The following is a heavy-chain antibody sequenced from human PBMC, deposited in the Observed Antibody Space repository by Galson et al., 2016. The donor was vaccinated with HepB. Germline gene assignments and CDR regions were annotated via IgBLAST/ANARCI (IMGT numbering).Heavy chain of an antibody. CDR1: GFTFSNAW. Sequence: SLRLSCAASGFTFSNAWMSWVRQAPGKGLEWVGRIKSKTDGGTTDYAAPVKGRFSIARDGSKHTLYLQMNSLNSEDTAVYYCRYRMDVWGQGTTVTVSS. CDR3: RYRMDV. CDR2: IKSKTDGGTT. J-gene: IGHJ6*02. V-gene: IGHV3-15*01.